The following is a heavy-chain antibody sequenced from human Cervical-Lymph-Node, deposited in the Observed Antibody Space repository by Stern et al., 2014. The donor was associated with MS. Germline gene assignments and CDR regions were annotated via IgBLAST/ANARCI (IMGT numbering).Heavy chain of an antibody. CDR1: GYTFASYG. D-gene: IGHD6-19*01. V-gene: IGHV1-18*01. CDR2: ISPHNGNT. Sequence: QVQLVQSGTEVKKPGASVKISCKPSGYTFASYGLSWGRQAPGQGLEWMGWISPHNGNTNYAENLQGRVTMTTDRSTNTAYMELRSLRSDDTAVYYCARKGYSSGWSGYFDYWGRGTVVTVSS. CDR3: ARKGYSSGWSGYFDY. J-gene: IGHJ4*02.